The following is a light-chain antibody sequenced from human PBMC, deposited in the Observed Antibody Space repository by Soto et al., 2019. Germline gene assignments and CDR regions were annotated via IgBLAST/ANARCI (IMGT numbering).Light chain of an antibody. Sequence: QSALTQPASVSGSPGQSITISCTGTSSDIGRYNFVSWYQQHPGKAPKLLIYAVTDRPPGVSNRFSGSKSGYTASLTISGLQAEDEADYYCSSYTSTNVAVFGGGTKLTVL. V-gene: IGLV2-14*01. CDR3: SSYTSTNVAV. CDR1: SSDIGRYNF. J-gene: IGLJ2*01. CDR2: AVT.